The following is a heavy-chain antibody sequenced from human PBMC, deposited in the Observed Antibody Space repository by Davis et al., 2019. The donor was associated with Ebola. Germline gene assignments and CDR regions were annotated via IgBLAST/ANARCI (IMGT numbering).Heavy chain of an antibody. CDR2: ISVRSIT. J-gene: IGHJ5*02. CDR1: GFIFSSYA. D-gene: IGHD4-17*01. CDR3: AKVHLPTTVTTGGFDP. Sequence: GESLKISCAASGFIFSSYAMSWVRQAPGKGLEWVSSISVRSITYHADSVKGRFTISRDNSKTTLYLQMNSLRAEDTAVYYCAKVHLPTTVTTGGFDPWGQGTLVTVSS. V-gene: IGHV3-23*01.